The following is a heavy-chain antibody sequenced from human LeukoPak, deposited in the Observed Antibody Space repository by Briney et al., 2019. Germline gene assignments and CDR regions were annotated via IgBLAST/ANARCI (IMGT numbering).Heavy chain of an antibody. V-gene: IGHV3-23*01. CDR3: AKVDYYDSSGYRGGIDY. D-gene: IGHD3-22*01. Sequence: GGSLRLSCAASGFTFSSYAMSWVRQAPGKGLEWVSAISGSGGSTHYADSVKGRFTISRDNSKNTLYLQMNSLRAEDTAVYYCAKVDYYDSSGYRGGIDYWGQGTLVTVSS. CDR2: ISGSGGST. J-gene: IGHJ4*02. CDR1: GFTFSSYA.